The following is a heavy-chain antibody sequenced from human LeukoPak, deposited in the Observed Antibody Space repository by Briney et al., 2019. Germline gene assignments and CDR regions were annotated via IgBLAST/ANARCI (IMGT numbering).Heavy chain of an antibody. Sequence: GASVKVSCKVSGFTLADLSMHWVRQGPGKGLEWVGGFDRKNGDTIYAQRFRGRVTLTEDTSTGTAYMDLSSLSADDTAVYYCATGVFCATTTCPGYQHFYYFMDDWAKGTTVTVSS. J-gene: IGHJ6*03. V-gene: IGHV1-24*01. D-gene: IGHD2-2*01. CDR3: ATGVFCATTTCPGYQHFYYFMDD. CDR2: FDRKNGDT. CDR1: GFTLADLS.